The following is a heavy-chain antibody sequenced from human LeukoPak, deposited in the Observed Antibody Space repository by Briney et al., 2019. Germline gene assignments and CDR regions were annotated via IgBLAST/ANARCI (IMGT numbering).Heavy chain of an antibody. J-gene: IGHJ4*02. Sequence: GGSLRLSCAASGFTFSSYGMHWVRQAPGKGLEWVAVISYDGSNKYYADSVKGRFTISRDNSKNTLYLQMNSLRAEDTAVYYCAKDLLVAATDGYWGQGPLVTVSS. CDR1: GFTFSSYG. CDR2: ISYDGSNK. CDR3: AKDLLVAATDGY. V-gene: IGHV3-30*18. D-gene: IGHD2-15*01.